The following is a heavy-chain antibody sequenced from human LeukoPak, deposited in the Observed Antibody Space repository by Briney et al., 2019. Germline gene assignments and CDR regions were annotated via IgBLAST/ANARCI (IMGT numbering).Heavy chain of an antibody. Sequence: PSETLSLTCTVSGGSISGYYWSWIRQPPGKGLEWIGYIYYSGSTNYNPSLKSRVTISVDTSKNQFSLKLSSVTAADTAVYYCARAHKLNAFDIWGQGTMVTVSS. CDR3: ARAHKLNAFDI. V-gene: IGHV4-59*01. J-gene: IGHJ3*02. CDR1: GGSISGYY. CDR2: IYYSGST. D-gene: IGHD1-1*01.